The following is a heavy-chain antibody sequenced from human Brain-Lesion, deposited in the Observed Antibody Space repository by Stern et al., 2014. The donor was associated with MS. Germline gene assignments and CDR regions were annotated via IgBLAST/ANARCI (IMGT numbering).Heavy chain of an antibody. CDR2: FKRGGGYI. Sequence: VQLVESGGGLVKPGGSLGLPWAASGFPFSSYTMNWAPRAPGKGLEGVPSFKRGGGYITYADSGKGRFTISRDNAKNSLYLQMNSLRAEDTALYYCARVETPLADFYYYYGMDVWGQGTTVTVSS. CDR1: GFPFSSYT. D-gene: IGHD4-23*01. CDR3: ARVETPLADFYYYYGMDV. V-gene: IGHV3-21*01. J-gene: IGHJ6*02.